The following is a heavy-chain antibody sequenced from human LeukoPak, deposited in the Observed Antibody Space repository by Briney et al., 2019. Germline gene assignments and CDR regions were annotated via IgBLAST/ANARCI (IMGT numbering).Heavy chain of an antibody. J-gene: IGHJ4*02. Sequence: GGSLRFSCAGSGFTFSNYWMSWVRQAPGKGLEWVGRIKSKTDGGTTDYAAPVKGRFTISRDDSKNTLYLQMNSLKTEDTAVYYCTTVYYGSGSYYTYYFDYWGQGTLVTVSS. CDR2: IKSKTDGGTT. V-gene: IGHV3-15*01. CDR3: TTVYYGSGSYYTYYFDY. CDR1: GFTFSNYW. D-gene: IGHD3-10*01.